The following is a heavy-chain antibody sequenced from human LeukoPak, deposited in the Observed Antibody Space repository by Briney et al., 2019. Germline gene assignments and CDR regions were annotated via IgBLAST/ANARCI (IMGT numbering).Heavy chain of an antibody. D-gene: IGHD3-22*01. CDR1: GGSISSGGYY. CDR2: IYYSGST. CDR3: ARENYYDSSGYYGQSHGMDV. J-gene: IGHJ6*02. Sequence: SETLSLTCTVSGGSISSGGYYWSWIRQHPGKGLEWIGYIYYSGSTYYNPSLKSRVTISVDTSKNQFSLKLSSVTAADTAVYYCARENYYDSSGYYGQSHGMDVWGQGTTVTVSS. V-gene: IGHV4-31*03.